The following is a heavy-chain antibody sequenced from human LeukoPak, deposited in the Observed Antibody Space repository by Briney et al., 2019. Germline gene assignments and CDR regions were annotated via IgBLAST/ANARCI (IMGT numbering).Heavy chain of an antibody. CDR2: IYYSGST. D-gene: IGHD1-1*01. Sequence: PSETLSLTCTVSGGSISSSSYYWGWIRQPPGKGLEWIGSIYYSGSTYYNPSLKSRVTISVDTSKNQFSLKLSSVTAADTAVYYCARVVYNWSDFDYWGQGTLVTVSS. CDR1: GGSISSSSYY. V-gene: IGHV4-39*07. J-gene: IGHJ4*02. CDR3: ARVVYNWSDFDY.